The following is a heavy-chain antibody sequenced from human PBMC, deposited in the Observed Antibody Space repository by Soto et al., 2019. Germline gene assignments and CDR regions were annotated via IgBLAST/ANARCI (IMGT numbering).Heavy chain of an antibody. CDR3: ARLPHGVWVFYFDY. CDR1: GGSISSSSYY. CDR2: IYYSGST. D-gene: IGHD4-17*01. V-gene: IGHV4-39*01. Sequence: SETLSLTCTVSGGSISSSSYYWGWIRQPPGKGLEWIGSIYYSGSTYYNPSLKSRVTISVDTSKNQFSLKLSSVTAADTAVYYCARLPHGVWVFYFDYWGQGTLVTVSS. J-gene: IGHJ4*02.